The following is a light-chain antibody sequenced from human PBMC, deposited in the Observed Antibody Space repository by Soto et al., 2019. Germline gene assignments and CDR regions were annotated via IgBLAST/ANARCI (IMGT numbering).Light chain of an antibody. V-gene: IGKV3-15*01. CDR2: GAS. J-gene: IGKJ1*01. CDR3: HQYNNWPPWT. CDR1: HSVSSN. Sequence: EIVMTQSPATLSVSPGERATLSCSASHSVSSNLAWYQQKPGQAPRLLIYGASTRATGIPARFSGSGSGTELTLIISSLHSEDYAVYYCHQYNNWPPWTFGQGTKVDIK.